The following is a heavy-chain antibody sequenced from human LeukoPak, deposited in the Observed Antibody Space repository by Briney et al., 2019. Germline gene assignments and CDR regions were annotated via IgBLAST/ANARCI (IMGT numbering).Heavy chain of an antibody. J-gene: IGHJ4*02. CDR3: ARVRAELRFLEQHFDY. CDR2: INPNSGGT. CDR1: GYTFAGYY. D-gene: IGHD3-3*01. Sequence: GASVKVSCKASGYTFAGYYMHWVRQAPGQGLEWMGRINPNSGGTNYAQKFQGRVTLTRDTSISTAYMELSRLRADDTAVYYCARVRAELRFLEQHFDYWGQGTLVTVSS. V-gene: IGHV1-2*06.